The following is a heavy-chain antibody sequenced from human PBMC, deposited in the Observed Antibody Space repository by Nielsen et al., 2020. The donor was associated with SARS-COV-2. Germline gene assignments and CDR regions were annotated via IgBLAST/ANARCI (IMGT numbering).Heavy chain of an antibody. J-gene: IGHJ6*03. CDR1: GFTFSSYG. D-gene: IGHD5-18*01. CDR3: ANPSWIQLWLPRAEYYYYYMDV. Sequence: GGSLRLSCAASGFTFSSYGMHWVRQAPGKGLEWVAVISYDGSNKYYADSVKGRFTISRDNSKNTLYLQMNSLRAEDTAVYYCANPSWIQLWLPRAEYYYYYMDVWGKGTTVTVSS. CDR2: ISYDGSNK. V-gene: IGHV3-30*18.